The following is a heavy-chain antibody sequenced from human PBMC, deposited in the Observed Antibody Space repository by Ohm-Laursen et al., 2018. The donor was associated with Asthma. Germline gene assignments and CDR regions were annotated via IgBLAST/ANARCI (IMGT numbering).Heavy chain of an antibody. CDR1: GGTIRSTDW. J-gene: IGHJ4*02. D-gene: IGHD4-23*01. Sequence: SETLSLTCIVSGGTIRSTDWWSWVRQPPGKGLEWIGETSHSGSTAYNPSLESRVTISVDKSKNQFSLKLTSVTAADTAVYFCARYGGDFYFDLWGQGTLVTVTS. V-gene: IGHV4-4*02. CDR2: TSHSGST. CDR3: ARYGGDFYFDL.